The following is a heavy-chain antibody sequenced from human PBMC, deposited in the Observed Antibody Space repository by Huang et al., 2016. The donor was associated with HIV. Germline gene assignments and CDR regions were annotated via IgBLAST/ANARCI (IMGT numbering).Heavy chain of an antibody. D-gene: IGHD4-4*01. CDR1: GYDFGSYG. CDR3: ARDPYYSNRWKRNDASFL. V-gene: IGHV1-18*01. J-gene: IGHJ3*01. Sequence: QVQLVQSGGEVMQPGASVRVSCTASGYDFGSYGMSWVRQAPGPGLEWLGWIGRDRRDTSSAQKFQGRVTMTTDTSTTTTYMELRSLRSDDTAMYYCARDPYYSNRWKRNDASFLWGQGTMITVSS. CDR2: IGRDRRDT.